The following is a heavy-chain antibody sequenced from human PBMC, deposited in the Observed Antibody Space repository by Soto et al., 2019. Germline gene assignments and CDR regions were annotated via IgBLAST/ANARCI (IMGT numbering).Heavy chain of an antibody. V-gene: IGHV4-59*08. D-gene: IGHD3-10*01. Sequence: QVQLQESGPGLVKPSETLSLTCTVSGGSISSYYWSWIRQPPGKGLEWIGYIYYSGSTNYNPSLKCRVTISVDTSKNQSPLKLSSVTAADTAVYYCARLLWSRGDWFDPWGQGTLVTVSS. CDR1: GGSISSYY. CDR3: ARLLWSRGDWFDP. J-gene: IGHJ5*02. CDR2: IYYSGST.